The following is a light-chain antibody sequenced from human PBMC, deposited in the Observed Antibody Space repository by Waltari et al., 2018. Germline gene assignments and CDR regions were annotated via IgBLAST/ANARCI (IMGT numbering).Light chain of an antibody. CDR1: QGISSW. CDR3: QQGYNTPWT. Sequence: DIQMTQSPSSLSASVGDKVTITCRASQGISSWLAWYQQKPGKAPKLLIYAASSFQSGVPSRFSGSGSGTDYTLTISSLQPEDFATYYCQQGYNTPWTFGQGTKVEIK. V-gene: IGKV1-12*01. CDR2: AAS. J-gene: IGKJ1*01.